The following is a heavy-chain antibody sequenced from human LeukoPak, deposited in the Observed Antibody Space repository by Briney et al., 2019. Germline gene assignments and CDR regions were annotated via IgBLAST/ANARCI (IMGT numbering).Heavy chain of an antibody. Sequence: SETLSLTCTVSGGSISSSGHYWGWIRQPPGKGLEWIGSIHYSGNTYYNPSLKSRVTISVDTSKNQFSLKLSSLTAADTAVYYCVRTAGYFDYWGQGTLVTVSS. CDR2: IHYSGNT. CDR1: GGSISSSGHY. CDR3: VRTAGYFDY. J-gene: IGHJ4*02. V-gene: IGHV4-39*01. D-gene: IGHD6-25*01.